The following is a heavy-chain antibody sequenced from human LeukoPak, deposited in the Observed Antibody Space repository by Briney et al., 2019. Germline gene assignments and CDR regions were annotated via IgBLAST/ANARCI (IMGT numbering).Heavy chain of an antibody. CDR2: IYTRGST. V-gene: IGHV4-61*02. Sequence: SQTLSLTCTVSGASISSGSYYWSWIRQPAGKGLEWIGRIYTRGSTNYNPSLKSRVTISVDTSKNQLSLKLSSVTAADTAVYYCARPLSGDWYFDLWGRGTLVTVSS. D-gene: IGHD1-26*01. CDR1: GASISSGSYY. CDR3: ARPLSGDWYFDL. J-gene: IGHJ2*01.